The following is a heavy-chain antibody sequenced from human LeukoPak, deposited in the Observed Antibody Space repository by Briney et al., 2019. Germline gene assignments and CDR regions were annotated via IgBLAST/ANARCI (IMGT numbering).Heavy chain of an antibody. CDR3: ARHSSQESGSYHARLGY. CDR1: GRSVSSITVY. CDR2: VHYTRST. V-gene: IGHV4-39*01. J-gene: IGHJ4*02. D-gene: IGHD3-10*01. Sequence: SETLSLTCTVSGRSVSSITVYWDGIRQPPGRGLEWIASVHYTRSTFYNPSPKTRFTISMYTSQTQFALHFRSLTAEDTAVYYCARHSSQESGSYHARLGYWGEGTLVTVSS.